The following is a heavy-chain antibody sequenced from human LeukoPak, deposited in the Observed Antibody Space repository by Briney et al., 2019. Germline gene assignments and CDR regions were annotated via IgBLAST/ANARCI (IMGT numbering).Heavy chain of an antibody. Sequence: GGSLRLSCAASGFTFSSYAMHWVRQAPGKGLEWVAVISYDGSNKYYADSVKGRFTISRDNSKNTLYLQMNSLRAEDTAVYYCARDPYYYGSGTKLSYFDYWGQGTLVTVSS. CDR2: ISYDGSNK. V-gene: IGHV3-30-3*01. CDR1: GFTFSSYA. J-gene: IGHJ4*02. CDR3: ARDPYYYGSGTKLSYFDY. D-gene: IGHD3-10*01.